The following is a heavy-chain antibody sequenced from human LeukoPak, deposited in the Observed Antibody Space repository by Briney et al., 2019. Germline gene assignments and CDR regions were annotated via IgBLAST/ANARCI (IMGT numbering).Heavy chain of an antibody. V-gene: IGHV3-74*01. CDR2: INTDGSRT. Sequence: PGGSLRLSCAASGFTFSSYWMHWVRQAPGKGLVWVSRINTDGSRTSYADSVKGRFTISRDNAKNSLFLQMNSLRAEDTAVYYCASGMRVGPNIWGQGTLVTVSS. J-gene: IGHJ4*02. CDR3: ASGMRVGPNI. D-gene: IGHD1-26*01. CDR1: GFTFSSYW.